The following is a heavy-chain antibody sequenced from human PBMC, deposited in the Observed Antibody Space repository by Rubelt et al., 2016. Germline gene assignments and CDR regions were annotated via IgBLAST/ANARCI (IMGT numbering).Heavy chain of an antibody. CDR2: IYYSGNV. Sequence: ESGPGLVKPSETLSLTCTVSGGSISNYYWSWIRQPPGDGLEWIGYIYYSGNVKYNPSLKSRVTISLDTSKNQFSLNLSSVTAADTAVYYCAREVASVGTRLFDSWGQGTLVTVSS. V-gene: IGHV4-59*12. J-gene: IGHJ4*02. CDR3: AREVASVGTRLFDS. CDR1: GGSISNYY. D-gene: IGHD2-21*02.